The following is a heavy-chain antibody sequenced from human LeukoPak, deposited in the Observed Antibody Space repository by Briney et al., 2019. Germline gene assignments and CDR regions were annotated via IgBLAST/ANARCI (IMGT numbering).Heavy chain of an antibody. J-gene: IGHJ6*02. D-gene: IGHD3-10*01. CDR2: ISSSSSYI. V-gene: IGHV3-21*01. CDR1: GFTFSSYS. CDR3: AREYYYGSGVYAYYYYGMDV. Sequence: GGSLRLSCAASGFTFSSYSMNWVRQAPGKGLEWVSSISSSSSYIYYADSVKGRFTISRDNAKNSLYLQMNSLRAEDTAVYYCAREYYYGSGVYAYYYYGMDVWGQGTTVTVSS.